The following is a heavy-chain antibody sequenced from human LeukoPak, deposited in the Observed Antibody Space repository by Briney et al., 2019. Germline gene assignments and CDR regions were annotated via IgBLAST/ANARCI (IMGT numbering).Heavy chain of an antibody. J-gene: IGHJ6*03. CDR3: ARDPYSGTYGDTYYYYMDV. CDR1: GFTFSSYW. CDR2: ITSSSTYT. V-gene: IGHV3-21*01. D-gene: IGHD1-26*01. Sequence: SGGSLRLSCAASGFTFSSYWMSWVRRAPGKGLEWVSSITSSSTYTFYADSVKGRFTISRDNARNSLYLQMNSLRAEDTAVYYCARDPYSGTYGDTYYYYMDVWGKGTTVTISS.